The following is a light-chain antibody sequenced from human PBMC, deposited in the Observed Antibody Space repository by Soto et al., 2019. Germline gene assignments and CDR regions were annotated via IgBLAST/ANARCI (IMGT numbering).Light chain of an antibody. CDR1: STDFVSYNR. Sequence: QSALTQPLSVSGSPGQSVTISCTGTSTDFVSYNRVSWYQQPPGTAPKLIIYEASNRPLGVPDRFSGSKSGNTASLTISGLQAADEADYYCSLYTSENTYVFGTGTKVTVL. CDR3: SLYTSENTYV. V-gene: IGLV2-18*01. CDR2: EAS. J-gene: IGLJ1*01.